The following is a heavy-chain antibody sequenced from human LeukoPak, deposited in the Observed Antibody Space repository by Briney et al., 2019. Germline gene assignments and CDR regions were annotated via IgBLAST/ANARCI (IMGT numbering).Heavy chain of an antibody. Sequence: GGSLRLSCAASGFTFSSYGMHWVRQAPGKGLEWVAVISYDGSNKYYADSVKGRFTISRDNSKNTLYLQMNSLRAEDTAVYYCAKAQKGSGWYFDYWGQGTLVTVSS. CDR2: ISYDGSNK. D-gene: IGHD6-19*01. CDR1: GFTFSSYG. CDR3: AKAQKGSGWYFDY. J-gene: IGHJ4*02. V-gene: IGHV3-30*18.